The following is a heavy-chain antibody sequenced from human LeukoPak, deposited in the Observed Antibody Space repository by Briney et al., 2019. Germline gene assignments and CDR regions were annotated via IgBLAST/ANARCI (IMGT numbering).Heavy chain of an antibody. D-gene: IGHD4-17*01. CDR1: GYTFTGYY. Sequence: ASVKVSCKASGYTFTGYYMHWVRQAPGQGLEWMGWINPNSGGTNYAQKFQGRVTMTRDTSISTAYMELSRLRSEDTAVYYCARVYGDYDLADYYYMDVWGKGTTVTVSS. V-gene: IGHV1-2*02. J-gene: IGHJ6*03. CDR3: ARVYGDYDLADYYYMDV. CDR2: INPNSGGT.